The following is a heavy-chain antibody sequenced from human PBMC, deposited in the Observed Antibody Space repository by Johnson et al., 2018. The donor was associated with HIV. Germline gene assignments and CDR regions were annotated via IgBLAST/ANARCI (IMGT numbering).Heavy chain of an antibody. J-gene: IGHJ3*02. Sequence: EWVSVIYSGGSTYYADSVKGRFTISRDNSKNTLYLQMNSLRAEDTALYYCARDSTPWGGDHVGYAFDIWGRGTMVTVSS. V-gene: IGHV3-53*01. CDR3: ARDSTPWGGDHVGYAFDI. CDR2: IYSGGST. D-gene: IGHD4-17*01.